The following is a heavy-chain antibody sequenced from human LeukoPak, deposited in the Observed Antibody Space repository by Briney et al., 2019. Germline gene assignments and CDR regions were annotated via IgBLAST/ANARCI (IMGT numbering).Heavy chain of an antibody. CDR3: ARVGGTNYYYYGMDV. CDR2: IYDSGST. Sequence: PSETLSLTCTVSGVSISGYYWSWIRRPPGKGLEWIGYIYDSGSTNYNPSLKSRVTISVDTSKNQFSLKLSSVTAADMAVYYCARVGGTNYYYYGMDVWGQGTTVTVSS. CDR1: GVSISGYY. J-gene: IGHJ6*02. D-gene: IGHD3-10*01. V-gene: IGHV4-59*01.